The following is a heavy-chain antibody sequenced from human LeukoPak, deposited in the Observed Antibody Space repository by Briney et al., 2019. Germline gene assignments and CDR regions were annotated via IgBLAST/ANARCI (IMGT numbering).Heavy chain of an antibody. D-gene: IGHD3-3*01. V-gene: IGHV3-23*01. CDR1: GFTFSSYA. J-gene: IGHJ4*02. CDR2: ISVSAGST. CDR3: AKAPATNFGVVIMWDYFGY. Sequence: PGGSLRLSCAAPGFTFSSYAMSWVRQAPGKGLDWVSAISVSAGSTYYADSVKGRFTISRDNSKNTLYLQMNSLRAEDTAVYYCAKAPATNFGVVIMWDYFGYWGQGTLVTVSS.